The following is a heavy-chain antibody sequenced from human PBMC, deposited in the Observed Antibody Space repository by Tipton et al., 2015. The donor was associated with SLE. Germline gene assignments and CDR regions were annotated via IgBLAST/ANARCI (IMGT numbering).Heavy chain of an antibody. D-gene: IGHD5/OR15-5a*01. J-gene: IGHJ6*02. CDR3: TTSVPGYYYYGMDV. CDR1: GFTFSNAW. CDR2: IKSKTDGGTT. V-gene: IGHV3-15*01. Sequence: SLRLSCAASGFTFSNAWMSWVRQAPGKGLEWVGRIKSKTDGGTTDYAAPVKGRFTISRDDSKNTLYLQMNSLKTEDTAVYYCTTSVPGYYYYGMDVWGQGTTVTVSS.